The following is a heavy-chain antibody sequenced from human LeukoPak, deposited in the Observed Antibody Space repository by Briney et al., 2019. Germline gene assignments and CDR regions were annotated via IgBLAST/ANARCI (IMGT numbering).Heavy chain of an antibody. CDR1: GGSISSYY. D-gene: IGHD2-2*01. J-gene: IGHJ4*02. Sequence: SETLSLTCTVSGGSISSYYWSWIRQPPGKGLEWIGYIYYSGSTNNNPSLKSRVTISVDTSKNQFSLKLSSVTAADTAVYYCARDDTYCSSTSCYWVTDYWGQGTLVTVSS. V-gene: IGHV4-59*01. CDR2: IYYSGST. CDR3: ARDDTYCSSTSCYWVTDY.